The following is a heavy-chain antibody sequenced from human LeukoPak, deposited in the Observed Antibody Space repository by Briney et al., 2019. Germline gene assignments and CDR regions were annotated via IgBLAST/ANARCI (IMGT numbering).Heavy chain of an antibody. V-gene: IGHV3-11*01. J-gene: IGHJ6*02. D-gene: IGHD3-10*01. CDR2: ISSSASTL. Sequence: GGSLRLSCAASEFTFNDYYMSWIRQAPGKGLEWVSYISSSASTLYYADSVKGRFTISRDNARNSLYLQMDNLRAEDTAVYYCARDRVVRDTHGLDVWGQGTTVTVSS. CDR3: ARDRVVRDTHGLDV. CDR1: EFTFNDYY.